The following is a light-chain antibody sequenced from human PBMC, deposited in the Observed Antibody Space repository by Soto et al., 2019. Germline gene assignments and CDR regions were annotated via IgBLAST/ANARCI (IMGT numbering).Light chain of an antibody. J-gene: IGLJ2*01. Sequence: QSVLTQPASVSGSPGQSITISCTGTSSDIGNYDFVSWYRQVPGTAPKAMIYEVSSRPSGVSNRFSGSKSGNTASLTISGLQAEDEAYYYCSSYTTSTSFILFGGGTQLTVL. CDR3: SSYTTSTSFIL. CDR2: EVS. V-gene: IGLV2-14*01. CDR1: SSDIGNYDF.